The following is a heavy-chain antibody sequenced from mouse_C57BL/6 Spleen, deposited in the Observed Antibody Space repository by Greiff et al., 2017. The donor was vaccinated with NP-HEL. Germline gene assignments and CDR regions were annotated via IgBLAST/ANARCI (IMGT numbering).Heavy chain of an antibody. CDR3: AKGRYDLYWYFDV. CDR1: GYTFTSYW. J-gene: IGHJ1*03. CDR2: IDPSDSET. Sequence: QVQLQQPGAELVRPGSSVKLSCKASGYTFTSYWMHWVKQRPIQGLEWIGNIDPSDSETHYNQKFKDKATLTVDKSSSTAYMQLSSLTSEDSAVYYCAKGRYDLYWYFDVWGTGTTVTVSS. V-gene: IGHV1-52*01. D-gene: IGHD2-3*01.